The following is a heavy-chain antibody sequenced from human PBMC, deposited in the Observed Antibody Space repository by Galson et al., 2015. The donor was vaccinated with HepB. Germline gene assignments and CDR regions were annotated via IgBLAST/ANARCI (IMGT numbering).Heavy chain of an antibody. CDR3: ARDQWAVVVPAAIYY. CDR1: GFTFSSYS. V-gene: IGHV3-21*01. CDR2: ISSSSSYI. D-gene: IGHD2-2*02. Sequence: SLRLSCAASGFTFSSYSMNWVRQAPGKGLEWVSSISSSSSYIYYADSVKGRFTISRDNAKNSLYLQMNSLRAEDTAVYYCARDQWAVVVPAAIYYWGQGTLVTVSS. J-gene: IGHJ4*02.